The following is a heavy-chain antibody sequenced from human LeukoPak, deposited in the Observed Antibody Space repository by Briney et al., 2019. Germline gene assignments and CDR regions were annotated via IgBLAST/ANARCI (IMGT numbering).Heavy chain of an antibody. Sequence: PGGSLRLSCAASGFTVSSNYMSWVRQAPGKGLEWVSVIYSGGSTYYADSVKGRFTISRDNSKNTLYLQMNSLRAEDTAVYYCAYQSGPYYYYGMDVWGQGTTVTVSS. J-gene: IGHJ6*02. V-gene: IGHV3-53*01. CDR1: GFTVSSNY. CDR2: IYSGGST. CDR3: AYQSGPYYYYGMDV.